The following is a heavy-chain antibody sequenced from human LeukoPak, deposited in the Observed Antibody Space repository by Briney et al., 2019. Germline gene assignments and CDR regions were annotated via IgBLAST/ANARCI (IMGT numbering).Heavy chain of an antibody. Sequence: GGSLRLSCVVSRFTFSSYAMSWVRQAPGKGLEWVSAISGSGGSTYYADSVKGRFTISRDNSESTLYLQINTLRAEDTAVYYCARDGIAAERRGVGYFDCWGQGTLVTVSS. J-gene: IGHJ4*02. CDR3: ARDGIAAERRGVGYFDC. D-gene: IGHD6-13*01. CDR1: RFTFSSYA. V-gene: IGHV3-23*01. CDR2: ISGSGGST.